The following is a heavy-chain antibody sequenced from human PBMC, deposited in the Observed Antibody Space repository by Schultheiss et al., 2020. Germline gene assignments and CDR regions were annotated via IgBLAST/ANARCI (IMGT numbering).Heavy chain of an antibody. CDR1: GFTFSSYG. Sequence: GGSLRLSCAASGFTFSSYGMSWVRQAPGKGLEWVSAISKSAGSSYYADSVKGRFTISRDNSKNALFLQMKSLRAEDTAVYFCAKETYYYTSGTYGDYNGMDVWGQGTTVNVSS. CDR2: ISKSAGSS. J-gene: IGHJ6*02. V-gene: IGHV3-23*01. CDR3: AKETYYYTSGTYGDYNGMDV. D-gene: IGHD3-10*01.